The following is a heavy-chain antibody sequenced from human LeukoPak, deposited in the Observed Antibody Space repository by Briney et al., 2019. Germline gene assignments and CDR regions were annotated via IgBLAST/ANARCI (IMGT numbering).Heavy chain of an antibody. V-gene: IGHV4-59*01. Sequence: SETLSLTCTVSGGSISTYYWSWIRQPPGKGLEWIGYIHKSGSTNCNPSFKSRVTISADTSKNQISLKVTSVTAADTAVYYCAGGPLRTKIDYWGQGTLVTVSS. CDR1: GGSISTYY. CDR3: AGGPLRTKIDY. CDR2: IHKSGST. D-gene: IGHD1/OR15-1a*01. J-gene: IGHJ4*02.